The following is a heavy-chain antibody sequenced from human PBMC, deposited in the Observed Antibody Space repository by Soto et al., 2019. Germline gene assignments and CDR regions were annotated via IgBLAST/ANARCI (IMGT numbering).Heavy chain of an antibody. D-gene: IGHD5-12*01. CDR1: GGSISSNHW. V-gene: IGHV4-4*02. CDR3: AREDSGYDNYYYYGLDV. J-gene: IGHJ6*02. Sequence: QVQLQESGPGLVKTSGTLSLTCAVSGGSISSNHWWTWVRQPPGMGLEWIGGIYHRGSTNYNPSLKTRVTTSLDKSMNQFSLRLTSVTAADTAMYFCAREDSGYDNYYYYGLDVWGQGTTVTVSS. CDR2: IYHRGST.